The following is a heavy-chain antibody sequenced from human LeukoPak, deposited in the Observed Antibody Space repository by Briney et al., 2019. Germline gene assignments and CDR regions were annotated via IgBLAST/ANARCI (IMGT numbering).Heavy chain of an antibody. CDR1: GFTFSSYA. Sequence: PGRSLRLSCAASGFTFSSYAMHWVRQAPAKGLEWVAVISYDGSNKYYADSVKGRFTISRDNSKNTLYLQMNSLGAEDTAVYYCARGPYYYDSSGYLDYWGQGTLVTVSS. CDR3: ARGPYYYDSSGYLDY. J-gene: IGHJ4*02. V-gene: IGHV3-30-3*01. CDR2: ISYDGSNK. D-gene: IGHD3-22*01.